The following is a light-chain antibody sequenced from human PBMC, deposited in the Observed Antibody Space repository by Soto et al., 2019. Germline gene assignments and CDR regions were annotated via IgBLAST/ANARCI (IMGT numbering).Light chain of an antibody. V-gene: IGKV3D-7*01. Sequence: EIVLTQSPVTLSLSPGEIAARSGMASQTVSRMYLSWFQHKPGQAPRLLIYGTSTRATGIPVRFPGSGSRPDFTLTISSLQPEDFAVYFCHQDLHSPWTFGQGAQVDIK. CDR2: GTS. CDR3: HQDLHSPWT. J-gene: IGKJ1*01. CDR1: QTVSRMY.